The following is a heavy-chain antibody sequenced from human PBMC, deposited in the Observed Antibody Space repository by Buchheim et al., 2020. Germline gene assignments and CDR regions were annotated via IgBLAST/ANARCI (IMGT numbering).Heavy chain of an antibody. V-gene: IGHV4-30-4*01. J-gene: IGHJ4*02. D-gene: IGHD3-9*01. Sequence: QVQLQESGPGLVKPSQTLSLTCTVSGGSISSGDYYWSWIRQPPGKGLEWIGYIYYSGSTYSNPSLKSRVTISVDTSKNQFSLKRSSVTAADTAVYYCARVRGGYFDWLPLYYFDYWGQGTL. CDR1: GGSISSGDYY. CDR2: IYYSGST. CDR3: ARVRGGYFDWLPLYYFDY.